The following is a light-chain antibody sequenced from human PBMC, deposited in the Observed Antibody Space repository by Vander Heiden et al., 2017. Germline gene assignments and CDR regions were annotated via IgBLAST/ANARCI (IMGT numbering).Light chain of an antibody. Sequence: QSVLTQPPSASGTPGQRVTISCSGSSSNIGSNYVYWYQQLPGTAPKLLIYSNNQRPSGFPDRFSGSKSGTSASLAISGLRSEDEADYYCAAWDDSLSGPNWVFGGGTKLTVL. CDR2: SNN. J-gene: IGLJ3*02. CDR3: AAWDDSLSGPNWV. V-gene: IGLV1-47*02. CDR1: SSNIGSNY.